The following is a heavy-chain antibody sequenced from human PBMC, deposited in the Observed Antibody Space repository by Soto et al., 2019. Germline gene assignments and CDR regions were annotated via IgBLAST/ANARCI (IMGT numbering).Heavy chain of an antibody. CDR2: IIPFFGTT. CDR3: ARRHYGDYSRSYWYFDL. D-gene: IGHD4-17*01. J-gene: IGHJ2*01. Sequence: QVQLVQSGAEVKKPGSSVKVSCKASGGTFSSYAISWVRQAPGQGLEWMGGIIPFFGTTNYAQKFQGRVTITADKSTSTAYMELSSLRSEDTAGYYCARRHYGDYSRSYWYFDLWGRGTLVTVSS. CDR1: GGTFSSYA. V-gene: IGHV1-69*06.